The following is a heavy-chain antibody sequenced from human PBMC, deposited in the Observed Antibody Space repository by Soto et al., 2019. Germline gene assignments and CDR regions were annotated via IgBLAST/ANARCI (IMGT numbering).Heavy chain of an antibody. CDR1: GFTFTNSA. V-gene: IGHV1-58*01. Sequence: SVKVSCKASGFTFTNSAFQWVRQARGQRLEWLGWIAVGSGYTNYAQRFQGRVTLTRDMSTATTYMELSRLTSEDTAIYYCAADATAWQQMVPSDYWGQGTLVTVSS. CDR3: AADATAWQQMVPSDY. D-gene: IGHD2-8*01. CDR2: IAVGSGYT. J-gene: IGHJ4*02.